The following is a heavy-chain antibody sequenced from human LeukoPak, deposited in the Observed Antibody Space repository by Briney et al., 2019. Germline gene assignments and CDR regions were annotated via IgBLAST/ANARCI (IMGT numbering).Heavy chain of an antibody. CDR2: IYSGGST. CDR1: GVTVSSNY. J-gene: IGHJ6*03. CDR3: ARVVYRGTGSYYYYYYYYMDV. V-gene: IGHV3-53*01. Sequence: PGGSLRLSCAASGVTVSSNYMRWGRQAPGKGLEWVSFIYSGGSTYYADSVKGRFTISRDNSKNTLYLQMNSLRVEDTAVYYCARVVYRGTGSYYYYYYYYMDVWGKGTTVTVSS. D-gene: IGHD3-10*01.